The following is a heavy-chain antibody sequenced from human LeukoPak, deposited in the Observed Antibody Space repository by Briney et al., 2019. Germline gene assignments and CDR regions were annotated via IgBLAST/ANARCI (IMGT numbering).Heavy chain of an antibody. Sequence: PGGSLRLSCAASGFTVSSNYMSWVRQAPGKGLEWVSVIYSGGSTYYADSVKGRFTIPRHNSKNTLYLQMNSLRAEDTAVYYCARATPSGAFDIWGQGTMVTVSS. D-gene: IGHD2-15*01. CDR1: GFTVSSNY. J-gene: IGHJ3*02. CDR2: IYSGGST. CDR3: ARATPSGAFDI. V-gene: IGHV3-53*04.